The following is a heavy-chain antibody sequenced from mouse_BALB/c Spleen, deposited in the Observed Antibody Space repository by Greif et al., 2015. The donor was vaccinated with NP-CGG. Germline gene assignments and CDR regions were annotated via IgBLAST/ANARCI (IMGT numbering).Heavy chain of an antibody. D-gene: IGHD2-4*01. J-gene: IGHJ3*01. CDR1: GFNIKDTY. CDR2: IDPANGNT. Sequence: VQLQQSGAELVKPGASVKLSCTASGFNIKDTYMHWVKQRPEQGLEWIGRIDPANGNTKYDPKFQGKATITADTSSNTAYLQLSSLTSEDTAVYYCARMITTKGTFFAYWGQGTLVTVSA. CDR3: ARMITTKGTFFAY. V-gene: IGHV14-3*02.